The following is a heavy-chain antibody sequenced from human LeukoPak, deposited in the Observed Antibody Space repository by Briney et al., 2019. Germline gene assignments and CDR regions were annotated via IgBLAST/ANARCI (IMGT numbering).Heavy chain of an antibody. D-gene: IGHD2/OR15-2a*01. V-gene: IGHV1-69*04. CDR1: GGTFSSYA. Sequence: GASVKVSCKASGGTFSSYAISWVRQAPGQGLEWMGRIIPIFGIANYAQKFQSRVTITADKSTSTAYMELSSLRSEDTAVYYCARDRRIFHNPVPIFYYYGMDVWGQGTTVTVSS. J-gene: IGHJ6*02. CDR2: IIPIFGIA. CDR3: ARDRRIFHNPVPIFYYYGMDV.